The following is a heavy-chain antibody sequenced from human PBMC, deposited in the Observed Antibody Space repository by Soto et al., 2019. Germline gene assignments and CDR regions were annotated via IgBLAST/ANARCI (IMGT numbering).Heavy chain of an antibody. J-gene: IGHJ4*02. Sequence: QVQLVESGGGLVRPGGSLSLSGAASGFTFSDYYMSWIRQSPGKGPEWLAVVSSSGTNVFYADSVKGRFTISRGNANNSLFLEMHSLKADDTAVYYCATSRVFDFWGLGTLVSVSS. CDR1: GFTFSDYY. V-gene: IGHV3-11*01. CDR2: VSSSGTNV. CDR3: ATSRVFDF.